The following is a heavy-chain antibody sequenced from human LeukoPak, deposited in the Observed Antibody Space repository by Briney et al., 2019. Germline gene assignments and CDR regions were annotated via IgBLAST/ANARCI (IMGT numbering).Heavy chain of an antibody. J-gene: IGHJ4*02. V-gene: IGHV3-23*01. CDR2: DSGGGGGT. Sequence: GGSLRLSCAASGFTFSNYGMNWVRQAPGKGLEWVSGDSGGGGGTYYADSVKGRFTISRDNSKNTLYLQMNSLRAEDTAVHYCAKDSVTRWGQGTLVTVSS. D-gene: IGHD3-10*01. CDR3: AKDSVTR. CDR1: GFTFSNYG.